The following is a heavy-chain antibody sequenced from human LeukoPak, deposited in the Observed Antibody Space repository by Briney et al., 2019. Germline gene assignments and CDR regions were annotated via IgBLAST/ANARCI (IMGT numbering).Heavy chain of an antibody. CDR3: ARDRKVTAIGNWFDP. Sequence: ASVKVSCKASGYTFSTYGISWVRQAPGQGLEWMGWISPYNGNTNYAQKLQGRVTMTTDTSTSTAYMELRSLRSDDTAVYYCARDRKVTAIGNWFDPWGQGTLVTVSS. V-gene: IGHV1-18*01. J-gene: IGHJ5*02. CDR2: ISPYNGNT. CDR1: GYTFSTYG. D-gene: IGHD2-21*02.